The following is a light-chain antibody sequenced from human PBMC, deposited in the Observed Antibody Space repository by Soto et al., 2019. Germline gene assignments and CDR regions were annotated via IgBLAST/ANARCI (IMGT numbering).Light chain of an antibody. J-gene: IGLJ1*01. Sequence: QSVPTQPPSASGTPGQTVTISCSGGRSNIGSNTVNWYQQLPGTAPKLLIYGNNQRPSGVPDRFSGLRSGTSASLAISGLRSKDEADSYCAIWDDSLNGFYVFGVGTKVTVL. CDR2: GNN. V-gene: IGLV1-44*01. CDR1: RSNIGSNT. CDR3: AIWDDSLNGFYV.